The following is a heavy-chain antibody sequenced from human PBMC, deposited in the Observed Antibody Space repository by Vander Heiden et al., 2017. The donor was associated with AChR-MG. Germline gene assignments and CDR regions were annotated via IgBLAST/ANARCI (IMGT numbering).Heavy chain of an antibody. CDR1: GGTFSSYA. V-gene: IGHV1-69*01. CDR2: IIPIFGTA. D-gene: IGHD6-13*01. J-gene: IGHJ6*02. CDR3: ARRSDIAAAGTDYYYGMDV. Sequence: QVQLVQSGAEVKKPGSSVKVSCKASGGTFSSYAISWVRQAPGRGLEWMGGIIPIFGTANYAQKFQGRVTITADESTSTAYMELSSLRSEDTAVYYCARRSDIAAAGTDYYYGMDVWGQGTTVTVSS.